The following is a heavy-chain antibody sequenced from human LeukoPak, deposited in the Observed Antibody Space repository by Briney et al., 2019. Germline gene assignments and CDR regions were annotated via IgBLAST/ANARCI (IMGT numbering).Heavy chain of an antibody. CDR2: IIPIFGTA. D-gene: IGHD2-21*02. Sequence: SVTVSCTASGGTFSSYAISWVRQAPGQGLEWMGGIIPIFGTANYAQKFRGRVTITADESTSTAYMELSSLRSEDTAVYYCARSGYCGGDCYFADYWGQGTLVTVSS. CDR1: GGTFSSYA. J-gene: IGHJ4*02. CDR3: ARSGYCGGDCYFADY. V-gene: IGHV1-69*13.